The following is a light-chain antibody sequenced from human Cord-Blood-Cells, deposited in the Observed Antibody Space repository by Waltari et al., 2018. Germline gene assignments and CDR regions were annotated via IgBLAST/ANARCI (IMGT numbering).Light chain of an antibody. CDR2: DVS. Sequence: QSALTQPASVSGSPGQSITISCTGTSSDVGGYNYVSWYQQHPGKAPKLMIYDVSKRPPGVSPRFSDSKSGNTASLTLSGLQAEDEADYYCSSYTSSSTWVFGGGTKLTVL. CDR3: SSYTSSSTWV. J-gene: IGLJ3*02. CDR1: SSDVGGYNY. V-gene: IGLV2-14*01.